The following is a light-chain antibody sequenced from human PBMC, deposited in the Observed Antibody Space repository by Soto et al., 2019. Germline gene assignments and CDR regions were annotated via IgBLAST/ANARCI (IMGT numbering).Light chain of an antibody. Sequence: DIQITQSPSSLSAAVGDRVTITCRARQGIGGDGCWYQQRPGKPPKRLLYATSTLQGGIPSRLSGGGFGTEFNLTISTLQPEDFATYYCVPHNSCPRTLRQGTRVEIK. CDR3: VPHNSCPRT. J-gene: IGKJ1*01. V-gene: IGKV1-17*01. CDR1: QGIGGD. CDR2: ATS.